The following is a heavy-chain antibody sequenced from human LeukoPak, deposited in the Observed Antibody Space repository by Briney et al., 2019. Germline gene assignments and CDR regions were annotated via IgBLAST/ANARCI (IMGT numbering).Heavy chain of an antibody. V-gene: IGHV4-34*01. J-gene: IGHJ4*02. D-gene: IGHD4-17*01. Sequence: SETLSLTCAVYGGSFNAYFWSWIRQPPGKGLEWIGEINHSGSTNYNPSLKSRVTISVDTSKNQFSLKLSSVTAADTAVYYCASGDYGDYPGTDYWGQGTLVTVSS. CDR3: ASGDYGDYPGTDY. CDR1: GGSFNAYF. CDR2: INHSGST.